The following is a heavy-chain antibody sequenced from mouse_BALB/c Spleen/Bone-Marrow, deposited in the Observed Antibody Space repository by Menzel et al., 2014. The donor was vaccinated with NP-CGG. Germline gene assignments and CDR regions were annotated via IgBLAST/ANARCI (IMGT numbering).Heavy chain of an antibody. V-gene: IGHV1-7*01. D-gene: IGHD1-1*01. Sequence: QVQLQQSGAELAKPGASVMMSCKTSGYTFTSYRMHWVKQRPGQALEWIGYINPSTGYTEFNQKFKDKATLTADKSSSTAYMHLSSLTSEDSAVYYCARGATVVARYFDSWGQGTTLTVSS. CDR2: INPSTGYT. J-gene: IGHJ2*01. CDR1: GYTFTSYR. CDR3: ARGATVVARYFDS.